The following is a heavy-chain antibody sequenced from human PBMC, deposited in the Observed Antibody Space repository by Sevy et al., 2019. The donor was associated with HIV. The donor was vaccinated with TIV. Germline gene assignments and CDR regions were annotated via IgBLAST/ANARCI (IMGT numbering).Heavy chain of an antibody. V-gene: IGHV1-69*13. CDR1: GGTFSSYA. D-gene: IGHD4-17*01. CDR2: IIPIFGTA. J-gene: IGHJ4*02. Sequence: ASVKVSCKASGGTFSSYAISWVRQAPGQGLEWMGGIIPIFGTANYAQKFQGRVTITADESTSTAYMEVSSLRSEDTAVYYCAPGLGTVTTPFDYWGQGTLVTVSS. CDR3: APGLGTVTTPFDY.